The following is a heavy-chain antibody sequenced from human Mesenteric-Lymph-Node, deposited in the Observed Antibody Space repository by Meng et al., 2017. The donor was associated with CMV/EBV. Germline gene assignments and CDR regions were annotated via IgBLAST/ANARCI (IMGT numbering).Heavy chain of an antibody. V-gene: IGHV4-39*07. Sequence: GSLRLSCTVSGGSISSSSYYWGWIRQPPGKGLEWIGNMYYSGTTYYNPSLKSRVTISLDTSENQFSLKLSSVTAADTAVYYCVRDRYCSGGSCYRGFASWGQGTLVTVSS. CDR2: MYYSGTT. CDR3: VRDRYCSGGSCYRGFAS. CDR1: GGSISSSSYY. D-gene: IGHD2-15*01. J-gene: IGHJ4*02.